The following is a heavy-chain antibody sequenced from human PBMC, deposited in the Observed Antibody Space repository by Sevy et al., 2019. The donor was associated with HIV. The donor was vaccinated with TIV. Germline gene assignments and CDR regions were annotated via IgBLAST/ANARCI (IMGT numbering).Heavy chain of an antibody. D-gene: IGHD4-17*01. CDR2: ISSSSSTI. Sequence: GGSLRLSCAASGFTFSSYSMNWVRQAPGKGLEWVSYISSSSSTIYYADSVKGRFTISRDNAKNSLYLQRNSLRDEDTAVYYCAREEHDYGDYGGAFDIWGQGTMVTVSS. V-gene: IGHV3-48*02. J-gene: IGHJ3*02. CDR1: GFTFSSYS. CDR3: AREEHDYGDYGGAFDI.